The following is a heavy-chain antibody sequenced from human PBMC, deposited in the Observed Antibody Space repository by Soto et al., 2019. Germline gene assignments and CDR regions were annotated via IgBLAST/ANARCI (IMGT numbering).Heavy chain of an antibody. CDR3: AREGYCSGGSCYPGDYFDY. Sequence: GGSLRLSCAASGFTFSSYGMHWVRQAPGKGLEWVAVIWYDGSNKYYADSVKGRFTISRDNSKNTLYLQMNSLRAEDTAVYYCAREGYCSGGSCYPGDYFDYWGQGTLVTVSS. V-gene: IGHV3-33*01. CDR1: GFTFSSYG. D-gene: IGHD2-15*01. CDR2: IWYDGSNK. J-gene: IGHJ4*02.